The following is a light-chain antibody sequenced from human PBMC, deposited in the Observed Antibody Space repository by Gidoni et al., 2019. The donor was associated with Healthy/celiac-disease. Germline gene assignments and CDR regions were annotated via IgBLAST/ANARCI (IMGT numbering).Light chain of an antibody. CDR1: ISDVGGYNY. Sequence: QSALTQPASVSGSPGQSITIPCTGTISDVGGYNYVTWYQQHPGKAPKLMIYEVSNRPSGVSNRFSGSKSGNTASLTISGLQAEDEADYYCSSYTSSSTLVFGGGTKLTVL. CDR3: SSYTSSSTLV. CDR2: EVS. J-gene: IGLJ2*01. V-gene: IGLV2-14*01.